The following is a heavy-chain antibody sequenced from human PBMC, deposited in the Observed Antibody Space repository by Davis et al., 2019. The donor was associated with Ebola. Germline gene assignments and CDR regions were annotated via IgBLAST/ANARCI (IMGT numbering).Heavy chain of an antibody. V-gene: IGHV4-34*01. CDR1: GESFSGYY. D-gene: IGHD5-18*01. CDR2: IYYSGST. CDR3: ARGNHSYGYSFYYYYGMDV. J-gene: IGHJ6*02. Sequence: GSPRLSCAVYGESFSGYYWSWIRQPPGKGLEWIGYIYYSGSTNYNPSLKSRVTISVDTSKNQFSLKLSSVTAADTAVYYCARGNHSYGYSFYYYYGMDVWGQGTTVTVSS.